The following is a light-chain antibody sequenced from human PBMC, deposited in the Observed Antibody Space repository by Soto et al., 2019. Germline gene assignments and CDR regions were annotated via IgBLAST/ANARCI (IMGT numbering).Light chain of an antibody. Sequence: QSALTQPASVSGSPGQSITISCTGTSSDVGNYNLVSWYQHDPGKAPKLLIYEGSKRPSGVSDRFSGSKSGNTASLTISGLQAEDEDDYYCCSYSSSSTYVFGTGTKLTVL. V-gene: IGLV2-23*01. CDR1: SSDVGNYNL. J-gene: IGLJ1*01. CDR2: EGS. CDR3: CSYSSSSTYV.